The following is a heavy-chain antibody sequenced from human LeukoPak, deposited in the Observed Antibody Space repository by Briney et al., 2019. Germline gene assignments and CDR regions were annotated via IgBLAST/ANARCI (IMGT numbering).Heavy chain of an antibody. J-gene: IGHJ4*02. CDR2: ISSNGGST. V-gene: IGHV3-64*01. CDR1: GFTFSSYA. Sequence: GGSLRLSCAASGFTFSSYAMHWVRQAPGKGLEYVSAISSNGGSTYYAYSVKGRFTISRDNSKNTLYLQMGSLRAEDMAVYYCARGRYNWNDRRIDYWGQGTLVTVSS. D-gene: IGHD1-1*01. CDR3: ARGRYNWNDRRIDY.